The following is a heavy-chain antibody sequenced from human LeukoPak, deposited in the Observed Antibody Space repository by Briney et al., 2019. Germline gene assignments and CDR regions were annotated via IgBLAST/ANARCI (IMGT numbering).Heavy chain of an antibody. V-gene: IGHV3-7*01. D-gene: IGHD1-26*01. CDR3: ARDKASGSSYGSSFHF. J-gene: IGHJ3*01. CDR2: IKEDGSEK. CDR1: GFTFNNYW. Sequence: PGGSLRLSCAASGFTFNNYWMTWVRQGPGKGLEWVARIKEDGSEKYYVDSVRGRFTISRDNAKNSLYLQMNSLRVEDTALYYCARDKASGSSYGSSFHFWGQGTMVTVSS.